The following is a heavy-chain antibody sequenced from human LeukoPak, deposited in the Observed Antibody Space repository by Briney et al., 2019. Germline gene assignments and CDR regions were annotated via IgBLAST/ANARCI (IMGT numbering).Heavy chain of an antibody. D-gene: IGHD3-9*01. Sequence: NPSETLSLTCAVSGYSISSGYYWGWIRQPPGKGLEWIGSIYHSGSTYYNPSLKSRVTISVDTSKNQFSLKLSSVTAADTAVYYCARFQIPTGAFDIWGQGTMVTVSS. V-gene: IGHV4-38-2*01. J-gene: IGHJ3*02. CDR3: ARFQIPTGAFDI. CDR1: GYSISSGYY. CDR2: IYHSGST.